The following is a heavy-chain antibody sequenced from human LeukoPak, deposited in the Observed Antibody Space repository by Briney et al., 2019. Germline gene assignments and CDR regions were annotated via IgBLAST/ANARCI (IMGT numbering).Heavy chain of an antibody. CDR1: GFTFSSYA. V-gene: IGHV3-23*01. J-gene: IGHJ4*02. Sequence: PGGSLRLSCAASGFTFSSYAMSWVRQAPGKGLEGISAISGSGGSTYYADSVKGRFTISRDNSKNTLYLQMNSLRAEDTAVYYCAKDQGHADEGLYFDYWGQGTLVTVSS. D-gene: IGHD2-21*01. CDR3: AKDQGHADEGLYFDY. CDR2: ISGSGGST.